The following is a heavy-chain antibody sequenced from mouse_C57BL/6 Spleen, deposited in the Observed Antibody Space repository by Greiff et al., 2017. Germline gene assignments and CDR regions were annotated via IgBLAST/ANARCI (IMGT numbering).Heavy chain of an antibody. CDR2: ISYDGSN. CDR3: AKWGYALLCFDY. D-gene: IGHD2-2*01. J-gene: IGHJ2*01. Sequence: EVKLMESGPGLVKPSQSLSLTCSVTGYSITSGYYWNWIRQFPGNKLEWMGYISYDGSNNYNPSLTFPISFTRDTSKNQYFLKLNSVTAEDTAAYYGAKWGYALLCFDYWGQGTTLTVSS. CDR1: GYSITSGYY. V-gene: IGHV3-6*01.